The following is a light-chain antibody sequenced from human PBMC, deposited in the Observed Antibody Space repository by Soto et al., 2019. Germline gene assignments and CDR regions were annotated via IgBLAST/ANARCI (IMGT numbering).Light chain of an antibody. Sequence: QAVVTQPPSASGTPGQRVTISCSGSSSNIGSNTVNWYQQLPGTAPKLLIYSNNQRPSGVPDRFSGSKSGTSASLAISGLQSEDEADYYCAAWDDGLNALVFGGGTKLTVL. CDR3: AAWDDGLNALV. V-gene: IGLV1-44*01. J-gene: IGLJ2*01. CDR2: SNN. CDR1: SSNIGSNT.